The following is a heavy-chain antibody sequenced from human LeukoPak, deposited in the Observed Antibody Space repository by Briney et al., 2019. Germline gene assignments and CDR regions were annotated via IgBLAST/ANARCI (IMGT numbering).Heavy chain of an antibody. D-gene: IGHD3-3*01. CDR3: ARVPSKYYDFWSGLHPFDY. V-gene: IGHV4-61*02. CDR1: GGSVSSVSSY. J-gene: IGHJ4*02. Sequence: PSQTLSLTCTVSGGSVSSVSSYWSWVRQPAGKGLEWIGRIYTSGSTNYNPSLKSRVTISVDTSKNHFSLRLSSVTAADTAVYYCARVPSKYYDFWSGLHPFDYWGQGTLVTVSS. CDR2: IYTSGST.